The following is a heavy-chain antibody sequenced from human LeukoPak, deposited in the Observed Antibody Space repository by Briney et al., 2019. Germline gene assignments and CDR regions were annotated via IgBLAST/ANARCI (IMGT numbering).Heavy chain of an antibody. V-gene: IGHV3-23*01. Sequence: PGGSLRLSCAASGFTFSSYAMSWVRQAPGKGLEWVSTISAGGDSTYYADSVKGRFTISRDNSKNTLYLQMNSLRAEDTAVYYCAWMATVLDYWGQGTLVTVSS. CDR3: AWMATVLDY. J-gene: IGHJ4*02. CDR2: ISAGGDST. D-gene: IGHD5-24*01. CDR1: GFTFSSYA.